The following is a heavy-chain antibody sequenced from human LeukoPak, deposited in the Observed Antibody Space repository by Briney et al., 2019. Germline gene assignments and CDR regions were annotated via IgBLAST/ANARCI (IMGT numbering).Heavy chain of an antibody. CDR3: ARVLGFLEWLLNYYYYGMDV. CDR1: GYTFTSYD. V-gene: IGHV1-8*01. Sequence: ASVKVSCKASGYTFTSYDINWVRQATGQGLEWMGWMNPNSGNTGYAQKFQGRVTMTRNTSISTAYMELSSLRSEDTAVYYCARVLGFLEWLLNYYYYGMDVWGQGTTVTVSS. J-gene: IGHJ6*02. CDR2: MNPNSGNT. D-gene: IGHD3-3*01.